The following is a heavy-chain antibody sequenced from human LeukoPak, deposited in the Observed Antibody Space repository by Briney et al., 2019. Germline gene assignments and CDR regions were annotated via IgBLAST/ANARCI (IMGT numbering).Heavy chain of an antibody. J-gene: IGHJ4*02. CDR1: GGSISSGSYY. Sequence: PSETLSLTCTVSGGSISSGSYYWSWIRQPAGKGLEWIGRIYTSGSTNYNPSLKSRVTISVDTSKNQFSLKLSSVTAADTAVYYCARGAGNYYDSSGYYYFDYWGQGALVTVSS. V-gene: IGHV4-61*02. D-gene: IGHD3-22*01. CDR3: ARGAGNYYDSSGYYYFDY. CDR2: IYTSGST.